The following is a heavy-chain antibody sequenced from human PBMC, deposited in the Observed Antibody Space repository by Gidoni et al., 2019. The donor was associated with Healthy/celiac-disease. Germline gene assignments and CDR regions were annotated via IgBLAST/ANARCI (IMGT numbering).Heavy chain of an antibody. Sequence: QLQLQESGPGLVKPSEPLSLTCTVSGGSISSSSYYWGWIRQPPGKGLEWIGSIYYSGRTYYNPSLKSRVTISVDTSKNQFSLKLSSVTAADTAVYYCARHSSGWSNWFDPWGQGTLVTVSS. CDR3: ARHSSGWSNWFDP. CDR2: IYYSGRT. J-gene: IGHJ5*02. D-gene: IGHD6-19*01. CDR1: GGSISSSSYY. V-gene: IGHV4-39*01.